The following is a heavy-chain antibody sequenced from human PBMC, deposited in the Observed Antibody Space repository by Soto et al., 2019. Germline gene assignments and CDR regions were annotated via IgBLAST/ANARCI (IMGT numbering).Heavy chain of an antibody. D-gene: IGHD1-1*01. CDR3: ARDKTGTNY. J-gene: IGHJ4*02. CDR1: GASISSDY. CDR2: IYYSGRT. V-gene: IGHV4-59*01. Sequence: SETLSLTCTVSGASISSDYWSWIRPPPGKGLEWIGYIYYSGRTNYNPSLKSRVTISVDTSKNQFSLKVSSVTAADTAVYYCARDKTGTNYWGQGTLVTVSS.